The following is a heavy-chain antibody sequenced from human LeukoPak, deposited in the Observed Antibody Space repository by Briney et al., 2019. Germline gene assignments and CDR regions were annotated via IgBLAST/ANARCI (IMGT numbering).Heavy chain of an antibody. CDR1: GYTFTSYD. Sequence: ASVKVSCKASGYTFTSYDINWVRQATGQGLEWMGWMNPNSGNTGYAQKFQGRVTTTRNTSISTAYMELSSLRSEDTAVYYCARGVKYYDILTGWYNWFDPWGQGTLVTVSS. CDR2: MNPNSGNT. V-gene: IGHV1-8*01. CDR3: ARGVKYYDILTGWYNWFDP. J-gene: IGHJ5*02. D-gene: IGHD3-9*01.